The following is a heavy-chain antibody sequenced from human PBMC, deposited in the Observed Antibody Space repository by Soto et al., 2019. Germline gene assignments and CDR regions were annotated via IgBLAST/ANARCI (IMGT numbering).Heavy chain of an antibody. CDR1: GGSISSSNW. Sequence: QVQLQESGPGLVKPSGTLSLTCAVSGGSISSSNWWSWVRQPPGKGREWLGEIYHSGSTNYNPTLKSRVTISVDKSKNQFALKLSSVTAADTAVYYCARDGYSSGWTKGYYYYGMDVWGQGTTVTVSS. V-gene: IGHV4-4*02. D-gene: IGHD6-19*01. CDR2: IYHSGST. CDR3: ARDGYSSGWTKGYYYYGMDV. J-gene: IGHJ6*02.